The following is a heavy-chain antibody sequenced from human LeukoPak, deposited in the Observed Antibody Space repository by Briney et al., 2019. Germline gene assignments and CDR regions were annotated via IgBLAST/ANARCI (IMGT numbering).Heavy chain of an antibody. V-gene: IGHV4-38-2*01. D-gene: IGHD2-8*01. CDR2: IYHSGST. J-gene: IGHJ5*02. CDR3: ARNSVLTMYPISEEGWFDP. Sequence: SETLSLTCDVSGYSISRGYYWGWIRQPPGKGLEWMGSIYHSGSTYYNPSLKTRVTISIDTSKNQFALKLRSVTAADTAVYYCARNSVLTMYPISEEGWFDPWGQGTLVTVSS. CDR1: GYSISRGYY.